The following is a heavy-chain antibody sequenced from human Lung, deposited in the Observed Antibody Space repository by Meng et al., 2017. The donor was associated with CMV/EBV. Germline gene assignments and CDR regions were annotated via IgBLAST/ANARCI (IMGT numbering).Heavy chain of an antibody. V-gene: IGHV3-48*04. CDR2: ISSSSSTI. CDR3: ARDFPTDDFWSGYYPGYYGMDV. Sequence: GESXKISXAASGFTFSSYSMNWVRQAPGKGLEWVSYISSSSSTIYYADSVKGRFTISRDNAKNSLYLQMNSLRAEDTAVYYCARDFPTDDFWSGYYPGYYGMDVWGQGTTVTVSS. CDR1: GFTFSSYS. J-gene: IGHJ6*02. D-gene: IGHD3-3*01.